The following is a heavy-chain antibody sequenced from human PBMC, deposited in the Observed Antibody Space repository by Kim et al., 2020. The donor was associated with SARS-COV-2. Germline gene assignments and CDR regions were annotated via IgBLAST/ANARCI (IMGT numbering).Heavy chain of an antibody. CDR1: GYTFTSYA. V-gene: IGHV1-3*01. CDR2: INAGNGNT. CDR3: ARDQGIYCSSTSCRYSMDV. D-gene: IGHD2-2*01. J-gene: IGHJ6*02. Sequence: ASVKVSCKASGYTFTSYAMHWVRQAAGQRLEWMGWINAGNGNTKYSQKFQGRVTITRDTSASTAYMELSSLRSEDTAVYYCARDQGIYCSSTSCRYSMDVWGQGTTVTVSS.